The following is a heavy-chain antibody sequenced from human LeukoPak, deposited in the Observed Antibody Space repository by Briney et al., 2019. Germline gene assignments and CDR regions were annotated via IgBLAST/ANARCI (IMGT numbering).Heavy chain of an antibody. D-gene: IGHD1-1*01. J-gene: IGHJ6*03. V-gene: IGHV4-39*01. CDR3: ARGSTGTTYYYYYYMDV. CDR2: TYYSGST. CDR1: GGSISSSSYY. Sequence: SETLSLTCTVSGGSISSSSYYWGWIRQPPGKGLEWIGSTYYSGSTYYNPSLKSRVTISVDTSKNQFSLKLSSVTAADTAVYYCARGSTGTTYYYYYYMDVWGKGTTVTVSS.